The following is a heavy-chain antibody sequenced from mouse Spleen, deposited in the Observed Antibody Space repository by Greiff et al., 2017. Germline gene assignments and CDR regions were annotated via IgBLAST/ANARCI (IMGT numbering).Heavy chain of an antibody. CDR2: ISSGGSYT. CDR3: ARQGLGDFDY. J-gene: IGHJ2*01. Sequence: EVHLVESGGGLVKPGGSLKLSCAASGFTFSSYAMSWVRQTPEKRLEWVATISSGGSYTYYPDSVKGRFTISRDNAKNTLYLQMSSLRSEDTAMYYCARQGLGDFDYWGQGTTLTVSS. V-gene: IGHV5-9-3*01. CDR1: GFTFSSYA. D-gene: IGHD3-1*01.